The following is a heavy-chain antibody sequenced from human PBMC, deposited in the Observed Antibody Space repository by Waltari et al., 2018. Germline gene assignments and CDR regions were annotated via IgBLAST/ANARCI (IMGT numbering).Heavy chain of an antibody. Sequence: QVQLVQAGAEVKKPGASVKVSCKASGYTFSGYYMHGVRQAPGQGLEWMGRLNPHIGGTNYPQKFQGRFTMPRDTSISTAYMELSRLRSDDTALFYFARDSFGSYWFDPWGQGTLVTVSS. CDR3: ARDSFGSYWFDP. J-gene: IGHJ5*02. CDR2: LNPHIGGT. D-gene: IGHD5-18*01. V-gene: IGHV1-2*06. CDR1: GYTFSGYY.